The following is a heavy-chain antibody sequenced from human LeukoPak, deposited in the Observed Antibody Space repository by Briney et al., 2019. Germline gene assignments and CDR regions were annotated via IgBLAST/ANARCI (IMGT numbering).Heavy chain of an antibody. V-gene: IGHV3-21*01. CDR1: GFTFSSYS. D-gene: IGHD3-22*01. J-gene: IGHJ3*02. Sequence: GGSLRLSCAASGFTFSSYSMNWVRQAPGKGLEWVSSISSSSSYIYYAVSVKGRFAISRDNAKNSLYLQMNSLRAEDTAVYYCARKVSRYYYDSSGYFLDAFDIWGQGTMVTVSS. CDR3: ARKVSRYYYDSSGYFLDAFDI. CDR2: ISSSSSYI.